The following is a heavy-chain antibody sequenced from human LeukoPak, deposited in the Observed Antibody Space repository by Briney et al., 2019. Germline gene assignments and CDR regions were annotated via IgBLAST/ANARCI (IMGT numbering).Heavy chain of an antibody. CDR3: ARGTLLWFGDLYYFDY. CDR1: GFTFSSYC. V-gene: IGHV3-7*05. D-gene: IGHD3-10*01. J-gene: IGHJ4*02. Sequence: PGGSLRLSCAASGFTFSSYCMSWVRQAPGQGLEWVANIKQAGSEKYYVDSVKGRFTISRDNAKKSLYLQMNSLRAEDTAVYYCARGTLLWFGDLYYFDYWGQGTLVTVSS. CDR2: IKQAGSEK.